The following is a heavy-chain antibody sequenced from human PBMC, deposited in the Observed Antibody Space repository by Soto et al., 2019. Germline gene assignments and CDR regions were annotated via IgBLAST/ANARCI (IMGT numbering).Heavy chain of an antibody. CDR1: GGTFSSYA. CDR2: IIPIFGTA. CDR3: ARVEYYYDSSGYNYYYYGMDV. V-gene: IGHV1-69*13. D-gene: IGHD3-22*01. Sequence: SVKVSCKACGGTFSSYAISWVRQAPGQGLEWMGGIIPIFGTANYAQKFQGRVTITADESTSTAYMELSSLRSEDTAVYYCARVEYYYDSSGYNYYYYGMDVWGQGTTVTVSS. J-gene: IGHJ6*02.